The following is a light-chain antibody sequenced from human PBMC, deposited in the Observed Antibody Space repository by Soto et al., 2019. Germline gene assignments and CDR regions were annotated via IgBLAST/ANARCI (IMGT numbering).Light chain of an antibody. V-gene: IGLV2-23*01. CDR3: CLYLGATTYV. CDR2: EGI. CDR1: SSNVGGFNV. J-gene: IGLJ1*01. Sequence: QSVLTQPASVSGSPGQTITISCTGTSSNVGGFNVVSWYQQHPGKATKVIIYEGIKRPSGVSKLFSGSVSGSTAPLTISGLEGEGEAYYYCCLYLGATTYVFRTWTKVNLL.